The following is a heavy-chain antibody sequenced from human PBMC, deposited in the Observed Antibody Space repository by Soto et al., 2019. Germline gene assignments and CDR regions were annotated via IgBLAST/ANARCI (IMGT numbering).Heavy chain of an antibody. CDR2: ISYDGSNK. Sequence: QVQLVESGGGVVQPGRSLRLSCAASGFTFSSYAMHWVRQAPGKGLEWVAVISYDGSNKYYADSVKGRFTISRDNSKNTLYLQMNSLRAEDTAVYYCARSAIRYCSGGSCFAAFDYWGQGTLVTVSS. CDR3: ARSAIRYCSGGSCFAAFDY. D-gene: IGHD2-15*01. CDR1: GFTFSSYA. J-gene: IGHJ4*02. V-gene: IGHV3-30-3*01.